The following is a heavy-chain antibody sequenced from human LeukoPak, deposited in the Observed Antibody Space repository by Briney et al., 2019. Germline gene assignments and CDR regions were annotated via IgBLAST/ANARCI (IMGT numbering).Heavy chain of an antibody. CDR2: IKQDGSEK. CDR1: GFTFSSYG. CDR3: ARDPSGSCYFDY. D-gene: IGHD2-15*01. J-gene: IGHJ4*02. Sequence: PGGSLRLSCAASGFTFSSYGMHWVRQAPGKGLEWVANIKQDGSEKYYVDSVKGRFTISRDNAKNSLYLQMNSLRAEDTAVYYCARDPSGSCYFDYWGQGTLVTVSS. V-gene: IGHV3-7*01.